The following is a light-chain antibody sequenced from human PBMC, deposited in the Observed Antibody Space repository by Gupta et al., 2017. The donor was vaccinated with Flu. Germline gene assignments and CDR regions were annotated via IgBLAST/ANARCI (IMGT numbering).Light chain of an antibody. CDR2: DAS. J-gene: IGKJ2*01. Sequence: EIAMTQSPPSLSVSAGERAILSCRASQSIWSNLDWYQQKPGQAPRRLIFDASTRVTGAPARFSGSGYGTEFTLTISSLQAEDSAVYYCKQDHSWPPTFGQGTKVEIK. CDR1: QSIWSN. V-gene: IGKV3-15*01. CDR3: KQDHSWPPT.